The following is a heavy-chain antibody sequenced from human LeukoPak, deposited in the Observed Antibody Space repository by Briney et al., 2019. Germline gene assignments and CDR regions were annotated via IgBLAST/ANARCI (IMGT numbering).Heavy chain of an antibody. Sequence: SVKVSCKASGGTFSSYAISWVRQAPGQGLEWMGGIIPIFGTANYAQKFQGRVTITADESTSTAYMELSSLRSGDTAVYYCARDKRGGNSPFDYWGQGTLVTVSS. CDR1: GGTFSSYA. J-gene: IGHJ4*02. CDR3: ARDKRGGNSPFDY. V-gene: IGHV1-69*13. D-gene: IGHD4-23*01. CDR2: IIPIFGTA.